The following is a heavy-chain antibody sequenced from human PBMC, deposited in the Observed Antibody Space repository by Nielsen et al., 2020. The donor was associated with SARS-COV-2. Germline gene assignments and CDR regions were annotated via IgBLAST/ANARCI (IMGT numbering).Heavy chain of an antibody. CDR2: IYHGGNT. D-gene: IGHD3-16*01. V-gene: IGHV4-38-2*02. J-gene: IGHJ6*02. Sequence: SETLSLTCSVSGYSITGGYYWGWIRQPPGKGLEWIGCIYHGSIYHGGNTQYNPSLKSRVTISVDTSKNQFSLNLSSVIAADTAVYYCARGVSRDGMDVWGQGTTVTVSS. CDR1: GYSITGGYY. CDR3: ARGVSRDGMDV.